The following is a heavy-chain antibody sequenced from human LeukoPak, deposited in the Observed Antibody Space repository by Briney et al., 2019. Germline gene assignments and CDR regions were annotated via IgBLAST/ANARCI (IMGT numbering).Heavy chain of an antibody. CDR3: AKTLVLVTAIPYYFDY. CDR1: GFTFSSYA. Sequence: GGSLRLSCAASGFTFSSYAMSWVRQAPEKGQEWVSAISGSGGSTYYADSVKGRFTISRDNSKNTLYLQMNSLRAEDTAVYYCAKTLVLVTAIPYYFDYWGQGTLVTVSS. D-gene: IGHD2-21*02. CDR2: ISGSGGST. J-gene: IGHJ4*02. V-gene: IGHV3-23*01.